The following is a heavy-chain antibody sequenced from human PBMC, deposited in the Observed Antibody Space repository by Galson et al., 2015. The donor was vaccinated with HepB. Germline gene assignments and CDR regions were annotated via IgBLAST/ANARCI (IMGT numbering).Heavy chain of an antibody. V-gene: IGHV3-33*01. Sequence: SLRLSCAASGFIFSAYGMHWVRQAPGKGLEWVAVIWSDGSNKYYADSVKGRFTISRDDSKNTLYLQMSSLRADDTAVYYCARTTRYYYDNSGFNDYWGQGTLVTVSS. CDR3: ARTTRYYYDNSGFNDY. CDR1: GFIFSAYG. J-gene: IGHJ4*02. CDR2: IWSDGSNK. D-gene: IGHD3-22*01.